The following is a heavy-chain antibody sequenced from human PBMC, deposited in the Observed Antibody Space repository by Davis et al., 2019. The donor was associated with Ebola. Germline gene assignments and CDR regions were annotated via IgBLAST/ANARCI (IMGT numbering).Heavy chain of an antibody. J-gene: IGHJ4*02. CDR1: GFTFSTTW. V-gene: IGHV3-74*01. CDR3: AKSPGGYYND. Sequence: PGGSLSLSCEASGFTFSTTWMHWVRQAPGKGLMWVSRINGDATSTAYADSVRGRFTISRDNAKNTLYLQMDSLRAEDTAVYFCAKSPGGYYNDWGQGTLVTVSS. CDR2: INGDATST. D-gene: IGHD1-26*01.